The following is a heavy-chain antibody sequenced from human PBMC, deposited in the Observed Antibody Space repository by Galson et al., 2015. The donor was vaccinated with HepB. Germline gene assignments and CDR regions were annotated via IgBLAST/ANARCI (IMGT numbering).Heavy chain of an antibody. V-gene: IGHV1-18*01. D-gene: IGHD3-3*01. J-gene: IGHJ6*02. Sequence: SVKVSCKASGYTFTSYGISWVRQAPGQGLEWMGWISAYNGNTNYAQKLQGRVTMTTDTSTSTAYMELRSLRSDDTAVYYCARDPHITNPLPSGHEYYYYGMDVWGQGTTVTVSS. CDR3: ARDPHITNPLPSGHEYYYYGMDV. CDR2: ISAYNGNT. CDR1: GYTFTSYG.